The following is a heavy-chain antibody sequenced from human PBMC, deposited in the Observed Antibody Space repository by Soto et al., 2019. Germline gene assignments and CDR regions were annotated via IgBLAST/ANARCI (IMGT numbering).Heavy chain of an antibody. D-gene: IGHD5-12*01. CDR1: GGSISSGGYY. CDR2: SYYTGSS. V-gene: IGHV4-31*03. CDR3: ARDLRGYSRYDYLDY. Sequence: SETLSLTCTVSGGSISSGGYYWSWIRQHPGKGLEWVGYSYYTGSSYYNPSLKSRVTISVDAPKNQLSLRLASVTAADTAVYYCARDLRGYSRYDYLDYWGQGIPVTVSS. J-gene: IGHJ4*02.